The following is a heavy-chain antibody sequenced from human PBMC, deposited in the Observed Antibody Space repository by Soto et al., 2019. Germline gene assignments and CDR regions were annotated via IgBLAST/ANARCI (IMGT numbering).Heavy chain of an antibody. CDR1: GYTFTGYY. V-gene: IGHV1-69*13. Sequence: SVKVSCKASGYTFTGYYMHWVRQAPGHGLEWIGRIIPIFGIASYAQKFQGRVTITADESTSTAYMELSSLRSDDTAVYYCAREDRDRETGLVPAAIDGMDVWGQGTTVTVSS. D-gene: IGHD2-2*01. CDR2: IIPIFGIA. CDR3: AREDRDRETGLVPAAIDGMDV. J-gene: IGHJ6*02.